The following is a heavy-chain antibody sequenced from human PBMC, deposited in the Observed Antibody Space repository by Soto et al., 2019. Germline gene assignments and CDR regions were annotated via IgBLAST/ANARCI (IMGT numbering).Heavy chain of an antibody. Sequence: GASVKVSCKASGYTFTSYDINWVRQATGQGLEWMGWMNPNSGNTGYAQKFQGRVTMTRNTSISTAYMELSSLRSEDTAVYYCARCVTNYDFWSGYLLDFWGQGTTVTVS. D-gene: IGHD3-3*01. CDR2: MNPNSGNT. V-gene: IGHV1-8*01. J-gene: IGHJ6*02. CDR1: GYTFTSYD. CDR3: ARCVTNYDFWSGYLLDF.